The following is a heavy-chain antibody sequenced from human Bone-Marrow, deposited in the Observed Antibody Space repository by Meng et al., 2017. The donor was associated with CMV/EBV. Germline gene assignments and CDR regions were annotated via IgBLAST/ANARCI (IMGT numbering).Heavy chain of an antibody. V-gene: IGHV4-31*01. J-gene: IGHJ5*02. CDR1: ISCGDYY. CDR2: VYYSGGT. Sequence: ISCGDYYWTLSRQHPAKGLEWIGYVYYSGGTYYSPSLKSHVTITVDTSKTQFSLKLSSVTAADTAVYYCARASSGYYYVWAPNWVDPWGQGTLVTVSS. D-gene: IGHD3-22*01. CDR3: ARASSGYYYVWAPNWVDP.